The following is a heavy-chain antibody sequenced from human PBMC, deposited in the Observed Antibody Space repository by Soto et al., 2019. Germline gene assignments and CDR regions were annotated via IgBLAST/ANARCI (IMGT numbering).Heavy chain of an antibody. CDR1: GFTFSSYA. V-gene: IGHV3-23*01. Sequence: GGSLRLSCAASGFTFSSYAMSWVRQDPGKGLEWVSAISGSGGSTYYADSVKGRFTISRDNSKNTLYLQMNSLRAEDTAVYYCAKDRSIAVAANKFDYWGQGTLVTVSS. CDR2: ISGSGGST. D-gene: IGHD6-19*01. CDR3: AKDRSIAVAANKFDY. J-gene: IGHJ4*02.